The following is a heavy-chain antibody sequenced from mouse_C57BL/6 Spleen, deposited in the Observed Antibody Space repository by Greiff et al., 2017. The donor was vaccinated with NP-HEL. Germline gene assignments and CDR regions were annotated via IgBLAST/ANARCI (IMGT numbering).Heavy chain of an antibody. Sequence: VQLKESGPELVKPGASVKISCKASGYSFTGYYMNWVKQSPEKSLEWIGEINPSTGGTTYNQKFKAKATLTVDKSSSTAYMQLKSLTSEDSAVYYCARNWDVGYFDVWGTGTTVTVSS. CDR1: GYSFTGYY. V-gene: IGHV1-42*01. CDR2: INPSTGGT. CDR3: ARNWDVGYFDV. D-gene: IGHD4-1*01. J-gene: IGHJ1*03.